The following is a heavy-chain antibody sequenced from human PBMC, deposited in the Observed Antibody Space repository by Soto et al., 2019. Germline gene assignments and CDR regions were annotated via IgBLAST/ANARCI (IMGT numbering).Heavy chain of an antibody. CDR3: ARDNPYIVVVPAAMSPNYYYYYMDV. V-gene: IGHV1-18*01. CDR1: GYTFTSYG. CDR2: ISAYNGNT. J-gene: IGHJ6*03. Sequence: QVPLVQSGAEVKKPGASVKVSCKASGYTFTSYGISWVRQAPGQGLEWMGWISAYNGNTNYAQKLQGRVTMTTDTSTSTAYMELRSLRSDDTAVYYCARDNPYIVVVPAAMSPNYYYYYMDVWGKGTTVTVSS. D-gene: IGHD2-2*01.